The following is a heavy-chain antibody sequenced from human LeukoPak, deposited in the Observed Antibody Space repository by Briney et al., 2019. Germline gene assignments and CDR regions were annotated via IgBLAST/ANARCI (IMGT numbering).Heavy chain of an antibody. CDR3: ARSERRAQKDTYYNHYYYMDV. CDR1: GGSISNHY. V-gene: IGHV4-59*11. CDR2: IYFNGYT. J-gene: IGHJ6*03. Sequence: SETLSLTCVVSGGSISNHYWSWIRQPPGRGLEWIGFIYFNGYTNYNPSLKTRVTISVDSSNNQFSLRLSSVTAADTAVYYCARSERRAQKDTYYNHYYYMDVWGKGTTVTVSS. D-gene: IGHD6-25*01.